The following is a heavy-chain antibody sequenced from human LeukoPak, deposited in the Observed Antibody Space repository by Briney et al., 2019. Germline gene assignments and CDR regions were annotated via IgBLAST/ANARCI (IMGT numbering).Heavy chain of an antibody. CDR1: GYTFTDYT. CDR3: ANPRYDRSGYYYVD. D-gene: IGHD3-22*01. CDR2: INGGSGYT. Sequence: ASLKVSCKASGYTFTDYTMHWLRQAPGQRLDWMGWINGGSGYTKYSPEFQGRVTITRDTSASTAYMELSSLRSEDTAVYYRANPRYDRSGYYYVDWGQGTLVTVSS. J-gene: IGHJ4*02. V-gene: IGHV1-3*01.